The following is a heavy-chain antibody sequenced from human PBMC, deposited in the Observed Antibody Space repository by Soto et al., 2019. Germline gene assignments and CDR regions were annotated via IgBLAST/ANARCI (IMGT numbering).Heavy chain of an antibody. D-gene: IGHD6-19*01. V-gene: IGHV3-30-3*01. CDR3: ASAFDVAVAGS. CDR2: ISYDGSNK. Sequence: QVQLVESGGGVVQPGRSLRLSCAASGFTFSSYAMHWVRQAPGKGLEWVAVISYDGSNKYYADSVKGRFTISRANSKNTLYLQLNSLRAEDTAVYYCASAFDVAVAGSWGQGTLVTVSS. J-gene: IGHJ5*02. CDR1: GFTFSSYA.